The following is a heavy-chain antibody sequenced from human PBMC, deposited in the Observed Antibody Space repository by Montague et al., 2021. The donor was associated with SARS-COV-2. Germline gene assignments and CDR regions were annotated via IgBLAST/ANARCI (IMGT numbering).Heavy chain of an antibody. J-gene: IGHJ3*01. Sequence: SETLSLTCAVYSGSISGFYWTWIRQSPGKGLEWIGEINHTGSATYNPSLKGRVTISMDTSKNQFSLKLKSVTPADTAVYYCARGQVTIFGVLIVLPAAGHLDGWGQGTSVTVSS. V-gene: IGHV4-34*01. CDR1: SGSISGFY. CDR3: ARGQVTIFGVLIVLPAAGHLDG. D-gene: IGHD3-3*01. CDR2: INHTGSA.